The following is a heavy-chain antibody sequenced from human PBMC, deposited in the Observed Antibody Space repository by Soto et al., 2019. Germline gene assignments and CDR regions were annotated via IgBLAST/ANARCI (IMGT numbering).Heavy chain of an antibody. CDR3: ARAPYYYDSRGYWAY. V-gene: IGHV3-21*01. Sequence: EVQLVESGGGLVKPGGSLRLSCAASGFTFSSYSMNWVRQAPGKGLEWVSSISSSSSYIYYADSVKGRFTISRDNAENSLYLQMNSLRAEDTAVYYCARAPYYYDSRGYWAYWGQGTLVTVSS. D-gene: IGHD3-22*01. CDR1: GFTFSSYS. CDR2: ISSSSSYI. J-gene: IGHJ4*02.